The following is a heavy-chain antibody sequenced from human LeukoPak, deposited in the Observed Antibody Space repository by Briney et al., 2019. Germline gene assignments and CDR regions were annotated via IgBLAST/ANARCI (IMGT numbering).Heavy chain of an antibody. CDR1: GFTFSSYS. V-gene: IGHV3-48*02. CDR3: ARDSTHTVYSYGKPYYFDY. Sequence: GGSLRLSCAASGFTFSSYSTNWVRQAPGKGLEWVSYISSSSSTIYYADSVKGRFTISRDNAKNSLYLQMNSLRDEDTAVYYCARDSTHTVYSYGKPYYFDYWGQGTLVTVSS. CDR2: ISSSSSTI. D-gene: IGHD5-18*01. J-gene: IGHJ4*02.